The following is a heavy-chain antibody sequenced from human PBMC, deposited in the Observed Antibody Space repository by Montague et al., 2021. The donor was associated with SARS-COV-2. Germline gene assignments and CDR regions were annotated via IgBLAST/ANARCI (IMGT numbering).Heavy chain of an antibody. CDR1: GFTFSSYE. J-gene: IGHJ4*02. Sequence: SLRLSCAASGFTFSSYEMNWVRQAPGKGLEWVSYISSSGSTIYYADSVKGRFTISRDNAKNSLYLQMNSLRAEDTAVYYCTRDIAAAGTSFDYWGQGTLVTVSS. D-gene: IGHD6-13*01. CDR2: ISSSGSTI. CDR3: TRDIAAAGTSFDY. V-gene: IGHV3-48*03.